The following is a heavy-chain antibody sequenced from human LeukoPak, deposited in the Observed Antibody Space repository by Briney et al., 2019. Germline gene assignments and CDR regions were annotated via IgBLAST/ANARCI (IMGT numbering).Heavy chain of an antibody. J-gene: IGHJ4*02. CDR3: ARRYSYAYGYLDH. CDR1: GYTFTDPH. CDR2: IDLDSGGT. D-gene: IGHD3-16*01. Sequence: ASVKVSCKASGYTFTDPHLHWARQAPGQGPEGMGGIDLDSGGTNYGQKFQGRVTLTGDTSISTAYMELSSLRSDDTAVYYCARRYSYAYGYLDHWGQGTLVTVSS. V-gene: IGHV1-2*02.